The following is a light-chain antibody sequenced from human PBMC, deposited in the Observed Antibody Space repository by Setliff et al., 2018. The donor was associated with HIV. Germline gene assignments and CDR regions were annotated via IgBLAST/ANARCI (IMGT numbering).Light chain of an antibody. V-gene: IGLV2-14*01. J-gene: IGLJ1*01. CDR1: SSDVGGYNY. CDR2: EVS. CDR3: SSYTSSSPLYV. Sequence: QSVLTQPASVPGSPGQSITISCTGTSSDVGGYNYVSWYQQHPGKAPKLMIYEVSNRPSGVSDRFSGSKSGNTASLTISGLQTEDEADYFCSSYTSSSPLYVFGTGTRSPS.